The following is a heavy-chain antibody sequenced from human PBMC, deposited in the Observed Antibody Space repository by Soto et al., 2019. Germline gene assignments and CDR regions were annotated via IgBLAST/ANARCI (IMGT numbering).Heavy chain of an antibody. CDR1: GGTFSSYA. J-gene: IGHJ4*02. D-gene: IGHD5-12*01. CDR2: IIPIFGTA. V-gene: IGHV1-69*01. CDR3: ARGDGYNDY. Sequence: QVQLVQSGAEVQKPGSSVKVACNASGGTFSSYAISWVLQAPGQELEWMGGIIPIFGTANYAQKFQCRVTITADESTSTAYMELSSLSSEETAVYYCARGDGYNDYWGQGTLVTVSS.